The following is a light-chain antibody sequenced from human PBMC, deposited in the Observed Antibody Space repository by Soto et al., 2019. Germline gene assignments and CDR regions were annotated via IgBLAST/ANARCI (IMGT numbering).Light chain of an antibody. Sequence: EIVMTRSPDSLAVSLGERATIKCKSSQSVLYSSNDRSYLAWFQQKPGQPPKALIYWASSRESGVPDRFSGSGSGTDFTLSISSLQAEDVAVYFCQQYFTTPWTFGQGTKVDIK. CDR1: QSVLYSSNDRSY. CDR3: QQYFTTPWT. CDR2: WAS. V-gene: IGKV4-1*01. J-gene: IGKJ1*01.